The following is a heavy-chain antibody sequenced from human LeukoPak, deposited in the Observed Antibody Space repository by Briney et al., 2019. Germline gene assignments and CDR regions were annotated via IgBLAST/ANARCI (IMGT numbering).Heavy chain of an antibody. D-gene: IGHD1-26*01. CDR1: GFTFGSYW. Sequence: PGGSLRLSCAASGFTFGSYWMRWVRQAPGKGLVWVSHIDRDGRSTNYAGSVKGRFTISRDNARNTLFLQMNSLRVEDTAVYYCARDRGSTNWFDPWGQGTLVTVSS. CDR3: ARDRGSTNWFDP. CDR2: IDRDGRST. J-gene: IGHJ5*02. V-gene: IGHV3-74*01.